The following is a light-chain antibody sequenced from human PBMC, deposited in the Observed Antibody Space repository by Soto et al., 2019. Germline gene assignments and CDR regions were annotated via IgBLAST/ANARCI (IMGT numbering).Light chain of an antibody. CDR2: DAS. CDR1: QSISSW. J-gene: IGKJ4*01. V-gene: IGKV1-5*01. CDR3: QQYNSYSLT. Sequence: TQSPAILSVSPWERATLSCRASQSISSWLAWYQQKPGKAPKLLIYDASSLESGVPSRFSGSGSGTEFTLTISSLQPDDFATYYCQQYNSYSLTFGGGTKVDI.